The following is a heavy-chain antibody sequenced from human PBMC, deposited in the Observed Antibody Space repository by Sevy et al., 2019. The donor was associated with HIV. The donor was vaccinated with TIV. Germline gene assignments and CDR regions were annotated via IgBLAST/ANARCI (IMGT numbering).Heavy chain of an antibody. V-gene: IGHV3-30-3*01. CDR2: ISYDGSNK. CDR3: VRDQGSSVWTYYFDY. Sequence: GGSLRLSCAASGFTFSSYAMHWVRQAPGKGLEWVAVISYDGSNKYYADSVKGRFTISRDNSKNTLYLQMNSLRGEDTAVYYCVRDQGSSVWTYYFDYWGQGTLVTVSS. J-gene: IGHJ4*02. CDR1: GFTFSSYA. D-gene: IGHD6-25*01.